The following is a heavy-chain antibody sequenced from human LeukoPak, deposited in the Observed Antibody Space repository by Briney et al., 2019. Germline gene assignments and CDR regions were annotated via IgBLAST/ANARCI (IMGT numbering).Heavy chain of an antibody. D-gene: IGHD5-18*01. Sequence: SETLSLTCAVYGGSFSGYYWSWIRQPPGKGLEWIGEINHSGSTNYNPSLKSRVTISVDTSKNQFSLKLSSVTAADTAVYYCARTAMDATYYYYYMDVWGKGTTVTVSS. CDR2: INHSGST. V-gene: IGHV4-34*01. J-gene: IGHJ6*03. CDR1: GGSFSGYY. CDR3: ARTAMDATYYYYYMDV.